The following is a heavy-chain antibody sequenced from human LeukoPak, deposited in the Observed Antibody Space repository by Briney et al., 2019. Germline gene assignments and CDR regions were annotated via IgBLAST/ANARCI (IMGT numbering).Heavy chain of an antibody. J-gene: IGHJ5*02. CDR1: GGSFSGYY. D-gene: IGHD5-12*01. CDR3: ARGERWLQFPNWFDP. V-gene: IGHV4-34*01. CDR2: INHSGST. Sequence: SETLSLTCAVYGGSFSGYYWSWIRQPPGKGLEWIGEINHSGSTNYNPSLKSRVTISVDTSKNQFSLKLSSVTAADTAVYYCARGERWLQFPNWFDPWGQGTLVTVPS.